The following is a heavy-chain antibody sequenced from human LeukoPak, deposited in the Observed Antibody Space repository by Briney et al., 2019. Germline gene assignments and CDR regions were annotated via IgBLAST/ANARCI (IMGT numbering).Heavy chain of an antibody. V-gene: IGHV3-53*01. CDR1: GFTVSTNY. D-gene: IGHD3-10*01. Sequence: PAGSLTLSCGVSGFTVSTNYMSWVRQAPAKGLEWVSVICRDGDTHYADLVKGGFTISRDSSKNILYLQMNSLRAEDKAVYYCARDVFDRRFQWYFDLWGRGTVITVSS. CDR3: ARDVFDRRFQWYFDL. J-gene: IGHJ2*01. CDR2: ICRDGDT.